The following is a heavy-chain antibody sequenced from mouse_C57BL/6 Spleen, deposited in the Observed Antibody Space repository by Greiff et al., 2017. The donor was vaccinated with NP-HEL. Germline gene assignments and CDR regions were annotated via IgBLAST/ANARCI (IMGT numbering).Heavy chain of an antibody. CDR1: GFNIKDDY. Sequence: EVQLQQSGAELVRPGASVKLSCTASGFNIKDDYMHWVKQRPEQGLEWIGWIDPENGDTEYASKFQGKATITADPSSNTAYLQLSSLTSEDTAVYYCTLYYYGSSSGFAYWGQGTLVTVSA. J-gene: IGHJ3*01. CDR2: IDPENGDT. CDR3: TLYYYGSSSGFAY. D-gene: IGHD1-1*01. V-gene: IGHV14-4*01.